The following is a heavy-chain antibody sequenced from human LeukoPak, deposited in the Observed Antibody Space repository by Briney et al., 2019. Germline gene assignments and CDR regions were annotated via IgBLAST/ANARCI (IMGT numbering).Heavy chain of an antibody. CDR3: ARVPRGDWFDP. J-gene: IGHJ5*02. D-gene: IGHD1-14*01. V-gene: IGHV3-48*04. Sequence: GGSLRLSCAVSGFTFSDYSMNWVRQAPGKGLEWVSYISSSATTIYYADSVKGRFTISRDNAKNSLYLQMHSLRAEDTAVYYCARVPRGDWFDPWGQGTLVTVSS. CDR1: GFTFSDYS. CDR2: ISSSATTI.